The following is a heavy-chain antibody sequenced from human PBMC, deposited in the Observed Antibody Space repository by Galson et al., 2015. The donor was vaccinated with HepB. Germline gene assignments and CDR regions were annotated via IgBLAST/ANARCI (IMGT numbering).Heavy chain of an antibody. CDR3: AREATWYAFDI. J-gene: IGHJ3*02. D-gene: IGHD2-8*01. Sequence: SLRLSCAASGFTFSSYGMHWVRQAPGKGLEWVAVIANDGSIKYYVDSVKGRFTISRDNSKNTLYLQMNSLKPEDTAVYYCAREATWYAFDIWGQGTMVTVSS. V-gene: IGHV3-30*03. CDR1: GFTFSSYG. CDR2: IANDGSIK.